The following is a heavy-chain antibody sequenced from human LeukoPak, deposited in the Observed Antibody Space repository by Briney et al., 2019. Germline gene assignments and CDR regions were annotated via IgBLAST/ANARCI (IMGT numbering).Heavy chain of an antibody. CDR2: INPNTGGT. V-gene: IGHV1-2*02. J-gene: IGHJ3*02. D-gene: IGHD2-8*01. CDR1: GYTFTAYY. CDR3: ARALLVPSHWAFDI. Sequence: ASVKVSCKASGYTFTAYYIHWVRQAPGQGLEWMGWINPNTGGTNFAQRFQGRVTMTRDTSINTAYMELSSLRSDDTAMYYCARALLVPSHWAFDIWGQGTLVTVSS.